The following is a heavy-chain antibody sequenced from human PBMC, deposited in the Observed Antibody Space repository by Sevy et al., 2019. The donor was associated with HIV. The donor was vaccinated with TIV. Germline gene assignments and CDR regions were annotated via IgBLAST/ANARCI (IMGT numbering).Heavy chain of an antibody. V-gene: IGHV3-48*02. Sequence: GGSLRLSCEASGFTLSSYTMNWVRQSPEKGLEWVATFDRADITHYADSVKGRFIISRDTAKNSLFLQMNSLRDDDTAMYFCVRDEWAIASHFDYWGRGTLVTVSS. CDR2: FDRADIT. CDR1: GFTLSSYT. CDR3: VRDEWAIASHFDY. D-gene: IGHD1-26*01. J-gene: IGHJ4*02.